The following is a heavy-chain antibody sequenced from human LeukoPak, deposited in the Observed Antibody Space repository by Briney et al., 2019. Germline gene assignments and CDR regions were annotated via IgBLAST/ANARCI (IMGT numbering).Heavy chain of an antibody. CDR3: ARDPGTEIAVSWDY. CDR1: GFTFSSYA. V-gene: IGHV3-23*01. D-gene: IGHD6-19*01. J-gene: IGHJ4*02. CDR2: ISGSGGST. Sequence: GGSLRLSCAASGFTFSSYAMSWVSQAPGKGLEWVSAISGSGGSTYYADSVKGRFTISRDNSKNTLYLQMNSLRAEDTAVYYCARDPGTEIAVSWDYWGQGTLVTVSS.